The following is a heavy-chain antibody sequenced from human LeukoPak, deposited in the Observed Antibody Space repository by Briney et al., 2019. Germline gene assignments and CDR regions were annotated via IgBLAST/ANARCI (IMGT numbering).Heavy chain of an antibody. CDR2: VSYTGRT. CDR3: ARLLDNDISGGPDTFDV. CDR1: GGSLSGHY. D-gene: IGHD3-22*01. V-gene: IGHV4-59*11. Sequence: PSETLSLTCTVSGGSLSGHYWGWIRQPPGKRLEWIGYVSYTGRTKYNPSLQGRVTISIDTSKSQFSLKLTSVTSADTAVYSCARLLDNDISGGPDTFDVWGQGTTVIVSS. J-gene: IGHJ3*01.